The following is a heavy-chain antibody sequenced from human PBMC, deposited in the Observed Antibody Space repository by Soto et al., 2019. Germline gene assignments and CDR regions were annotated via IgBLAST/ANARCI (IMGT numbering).Heavy chain of an antibody. V-gene: IGHV3-23*01. CDR1: GFTFTNYA. CDR3: ATGHSSSWYVFDY. J-gene: IGHJ4*02. CDR2: ISASGAGT. Sequence: EVQLLESGGGLVQPGGSLRLSCAASGFTFTNYAMNWVRQAPGKGLEWVSAISASGAGTYYADSVKGRFTISRDDSKDTLSLQLHSLRVEDTAVYYCATGHSSSWYVFDYWGQGTLVTVSS. D-gene: IGHD6-13*01.